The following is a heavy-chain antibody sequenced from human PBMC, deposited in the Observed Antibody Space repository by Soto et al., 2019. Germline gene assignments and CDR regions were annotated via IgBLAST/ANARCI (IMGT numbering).Heavy chain of an antibody. D-gene: IGHD6-6*01. CDR3: AREYPPGGSSSSYFDY. Sequence: QVQLQESGPGLVKPSQTLSLTCTVSGCSISSGGYYWSWIRQHPGKGLEWIGYIYYSGSTYYNPSFKSRVTISVDTSKNQFSLKLSSVTAADTAVYYCAREYPPGGSSSSYFDYWGQGTLVTVSS. CDR1: GCSISSGGYY. V-gene: IGHV4-31*03. CDR2: IYYSGST. J-gene: IGHJ4*02.